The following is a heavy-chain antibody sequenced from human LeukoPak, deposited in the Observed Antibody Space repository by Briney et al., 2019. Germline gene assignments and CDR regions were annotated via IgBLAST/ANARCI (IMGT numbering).Heavy chain of an antibody. CDR1: GYTFTGYY. Sequence: GASVKVSCMSSGYTFTGYYMHWVRQAPGQGLKWMGWINPNSGGTNYAQKFQGRVTMTRDTSISTAYMELSRLRSDDTAVYYCARGKDGYTHYYYMDVWGEGTTVTVSS. J-gene: IGHJ6*03. D-gene: IGHD5-24*01. CDR2: INPNSGGT. V-gene: IGHV1-2*02. CDR3: ARGKDGYTHYYYMDV.